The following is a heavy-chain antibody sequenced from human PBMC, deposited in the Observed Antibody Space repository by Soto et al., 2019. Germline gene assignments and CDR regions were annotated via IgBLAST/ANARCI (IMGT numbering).Heavy chain of an antibody. V-gene: IGHV3-33*01. CDR1: GFAFHGNA. Sequence: QVHLVESGGTVVQVGGSLRLSCAASGFAFHGNAMHWVRQAPGKGLDWVAVIWYDGSGKNYADTVEGRFTISRDNSKNTLYLQMNRLRVEDTAVSYCERDLRTGAGDYWGQGTLVAVSS. CDR3: ERDLRTGAGDY. CDR2: IWYDGSGK. D-gene: IGHD3-10*01. J-gene: IGHJ4*02.